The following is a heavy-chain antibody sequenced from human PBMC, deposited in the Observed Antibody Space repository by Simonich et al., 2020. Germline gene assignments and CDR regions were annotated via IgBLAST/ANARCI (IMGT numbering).Heavy chain of an antibody. J-gene: IGHJ3*02. D-gene: IGHD3-16*01. Sequence: QVQLQQWGAGLLKPSETLSLTCAVYGGSFSGYCWSGIRQPPGKGLEWIGEKNHSGSHNYTPSLKSRVTISVDTSKNQFSLKLSSVTAADTAVYYCARPLGIVWAFDIWGQGTMVTVSS. CDR1: GGSFSGYC. CDR2: KNHSGSH. CDR3: ARPLGIVWAFDI. V-gene: IGHV4-34*01.